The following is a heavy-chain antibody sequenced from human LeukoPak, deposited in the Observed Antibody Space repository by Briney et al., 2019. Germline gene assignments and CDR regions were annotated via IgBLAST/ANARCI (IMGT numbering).Heavy chain of an antibody. CDR1: SGSISSHY. CDR2: IYYTGTT. D-gene: IGHD2-21*02. V-gene: IGHV4-59*11. CDR3: ARLLNNDNAGDPDTFDM. J-gene: IGHJ3*02. Sequence: PSETLSLTCTVSSGSISSHYWSWIRQSPERGLEWIGFIYYTGTTRYNPSLRGRVTMSIDSSRNHFSLKLTSMTAADTALYYCARLLNNDNAGDPDTFDMWGQGTMVTVSS.